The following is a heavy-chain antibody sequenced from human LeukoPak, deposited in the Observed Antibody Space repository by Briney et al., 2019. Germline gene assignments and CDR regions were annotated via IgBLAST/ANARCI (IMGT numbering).Heavy chain of an antibody. V-gene: IGHV4-4*02. CDR3: GKTDIYFNPIDY. J-gene: IGHJ4*02. D-gene: IGHD3-9*01. CDR1: GVSISTSEW. CDR2: IHRDGRS. Sequence: SETLSLTCAVSGVSISTSEWWIWVRQPPGQGMEWIGEIHRDGRSRYNPSLKSRVTMSIDYSKSQFSLKVSSVTAADTATYYCGKTDIYFNPIDYWGPGSLVTVSS.